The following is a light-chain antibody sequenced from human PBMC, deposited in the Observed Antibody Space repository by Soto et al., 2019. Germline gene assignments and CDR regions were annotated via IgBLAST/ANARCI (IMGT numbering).Light chain of an antibody. CDR2: EVS. Sequence: QSALTQPDSVSGSPGQSITLSCTGTSSDVGGYNYVSWYQQHPGKAPKLMIYEVSNRPSGVSNRFSGSKSGNTASLTISGLQADDEADYYCSSYTSSSTPQLVFGGGTKLTVL. CDR3: SSYTSSSTPQLV. J-gene: IGLJ3*02. CDR1: SSDVGGYNY. V-gene: IGLV2-14*01.